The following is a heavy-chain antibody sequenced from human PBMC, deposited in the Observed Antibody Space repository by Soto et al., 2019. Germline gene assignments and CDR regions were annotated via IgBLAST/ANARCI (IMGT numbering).Heavy chain of an antibody. CDR2: IIPIFGTA. Sequence: QVQLVQSGADVKKPGSSVKVSCKASGGTFSSYAISWVRQAPGQGLEWMGGIIPIFGTANYAQKFQGRVTITADESTSTAYMELSSLRSEETAVYYFARYSYGYSYFDYWGQGALVTVSS. D-gene: IGHD5-18*01. CDR1: GGTFSSYA. V-gene: IGHV1-69*12. CDR3: ARYSYGYSYFDY. J-gene: IGHJ4*02.